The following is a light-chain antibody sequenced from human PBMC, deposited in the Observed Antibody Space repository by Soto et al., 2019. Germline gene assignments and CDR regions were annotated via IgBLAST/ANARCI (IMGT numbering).Light chain of an antibody. CDR1: QSVSSY. Sequence: EIVLTQSPATLSLSPGERATLSCRASQSVSSYLAWYQQKPGQAPRLLNYDASNRATGIPARFSGSGSETDFTLTISRLEPEDSAVYYCQQCSFSPRTFGQGTKVDIK. J-gene: IGKJ1*01. CDR2: DAS. V-gene: IGKV3-11*01. CDR3: QQCSFSPRT.